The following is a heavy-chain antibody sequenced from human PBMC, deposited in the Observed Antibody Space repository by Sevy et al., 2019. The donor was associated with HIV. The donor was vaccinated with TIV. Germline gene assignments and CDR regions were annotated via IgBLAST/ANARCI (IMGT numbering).Heavy chain of an antibody. CDR2: FSFGCGKI. D-gene: IGHD2-2*01. CDR1: GYTFSNYA. V-gene: IGHV3-23*01. Sequence: GSLRLSCAASGYTFSNYAMSWVRQAPGKGLEWVSTFSFGCGKINYADSVKGRFTISRDNSKNTLYLQMNSLRAEDTALYYCAREGCSKPHDYWGQGTLVTVSS. CDR3: AREGCSKPHDY. J-gene: IGHJ4*02.